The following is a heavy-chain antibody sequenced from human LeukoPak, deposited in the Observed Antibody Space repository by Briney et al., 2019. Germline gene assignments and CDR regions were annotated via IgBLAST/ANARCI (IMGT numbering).Heavy chain of an antibody. J-gene: IGHJ4*02. Sequence: GGSLRLSCAASGFTVSNNYMSWVRQAPGKGLEWVSVIYSGGSTYYADSVKGRFTISRDNSKNTLYLQMNSLRAEDTALYYCARGRVPVYSSSWYYGNWGQGTLVTVSS. CDR1: GFTVSNNY. CDR2: IYSGGST. CDR3: ARGRVPVYSSSWYYGN. D-gene: IGHD6-13*01. V-gene: IGHV3-66*01.